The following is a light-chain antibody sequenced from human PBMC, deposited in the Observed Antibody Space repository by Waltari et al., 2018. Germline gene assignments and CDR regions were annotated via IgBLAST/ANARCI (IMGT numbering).Light chain of an antibody. CDR1: HLGSKW. V-gene: IGLV3-1*01. CDR3: QTWDSNIFV. Sequence: SFELTQPSSVSVSPGQTASIACSGDHLGSKWTSGYQQKAGQSPVLVLYADSGRPSGAPGRFSAARSGDTVTLNISGTQDLDEADYYCQTWDSNIFVFGPGTKVTVL. CDR2: ADS. J-gene: IGLJ1*01.